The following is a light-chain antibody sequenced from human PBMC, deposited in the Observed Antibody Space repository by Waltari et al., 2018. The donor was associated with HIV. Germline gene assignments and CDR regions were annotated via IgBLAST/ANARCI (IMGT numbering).Light chain of an antibody. V-gene: IGLV1-40*01. Sequence: QSVLTQPPSVSGAPGQRVTISCAGSSSNIGAGYDVHWYQQLPGTAPKLLIHTKSKRPSGFPDRFSGSKSGTLASLAITGLQAEDEADYYCQSYDSSLSSSVFGGGTKLTVL. CDR3: QSYDSSLSSSV. J-gene: IGLJ3*02. CDR2: TKS. CDR1: SSNIGAGYD.